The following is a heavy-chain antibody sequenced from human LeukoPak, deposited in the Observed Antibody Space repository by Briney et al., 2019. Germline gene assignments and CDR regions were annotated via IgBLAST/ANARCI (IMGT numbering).Heavy chain of an antibody. CDR3: ARGAGWWDY. CDR2: ISYSGRI. J-gene: IGHJ4*02. CDR1: GGPISSHY. D-gene: IGHD2-15*01. Sequence: SETLSLTCTVSGGPISSHYWSWIRQPPGEGLEWIGYISYSGRINYNPSLKSRVTLSLDTSKNQFSLALTSVTAADTAVYYCARGAGWWDYWGQGTLVTVSS. V-gene: IGHV4-59*11.